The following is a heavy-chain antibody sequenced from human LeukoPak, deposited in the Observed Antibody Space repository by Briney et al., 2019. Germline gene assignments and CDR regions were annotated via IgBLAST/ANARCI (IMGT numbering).Heavy chain of an antibody. V-gene: IGHV4-34*01. CDR1: GGSFSGYS. D-gene: IGHD3-3*02. CDR3: ARHFAFSYYYMDV. Sequence: SETLSLSCADYGGSFSGYSWCWIRQPPGKGLEWIGEINHSGSTNYNPSLKSRVTISVDTSKNQFSLKLSSVTAADTAVYYCARHFAFSYYYMDVWGKGTTVTVSS. J-gene: IGHJ6*03. CDR2: INHSGST.